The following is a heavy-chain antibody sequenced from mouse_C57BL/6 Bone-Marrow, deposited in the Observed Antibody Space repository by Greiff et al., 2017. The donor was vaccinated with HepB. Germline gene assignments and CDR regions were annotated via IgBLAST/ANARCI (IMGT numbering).Heavy chain of an antibody. Sequence: EVQVVESGAELVRPGASVKLSCTASGFNIKDDYMHWVKQRPEQGLEWIGWIDPENGDTEYASKFQGKATITADTSSNTAYLQLSSLTSEDTAVYYCTTGLRRGRTWFAYWGQGTLVTVSA. CDR2: IDPENGDT. V-gene: IGHV14-4*01. CDR3: TTGLRRGRTWFAY. J-gene: IGHJ3*01. D-gene: IGHD2-2*01. CDR1: GFNIKDDY.